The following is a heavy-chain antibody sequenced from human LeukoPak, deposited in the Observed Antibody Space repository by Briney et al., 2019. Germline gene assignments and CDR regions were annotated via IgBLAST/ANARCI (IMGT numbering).Heavy chain of an antibody. D-gene: IGHD6-6*01. CDR3: ARVIYSSSSRALDR. J-gene: IGHJ5*02. V-gene: IGHV3-21*01. Sequence: GGSLRLSCAGSGFTFSRYSMTWVRQPPGKGLEWVSYITSDSTKIHHADSVKGRFTISRDNARSSLYLQMNSLIAEDTAVYYCARVIYSSSSRALDRWGQGTLVTVSS. CDR2: ITSDSTKI. CDR1: GFTFSRYS.